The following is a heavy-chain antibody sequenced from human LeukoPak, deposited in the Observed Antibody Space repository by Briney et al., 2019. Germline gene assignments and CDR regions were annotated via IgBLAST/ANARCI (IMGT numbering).Heavy chain of an antibody. V-gene: IGHV1-2*02. Sequence: ASVKVSCKASGYTFTGYYMHWVRQAPGQGLEWMGWINPNSGGTNYAQKFQGRVTMTRDTSISTAYMELSRLRSDDTAVYYCARDEPRWLEDFDYWGQGTLVTVSS. J-gene: IGHJ4*02. CDR2: INPNSGGT. D-gene: IGHD6-19*01. CDR3: ARDEPRWLEDFDY. CDR1: GYTFTGYY.